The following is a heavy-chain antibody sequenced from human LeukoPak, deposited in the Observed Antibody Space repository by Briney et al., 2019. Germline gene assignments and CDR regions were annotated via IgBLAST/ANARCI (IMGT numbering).Heavy chain of an antibody. CDR1: GFPFIPYG. J-gene: IGHJ4*02. CDR2: IRHDGANK. Sequence: GGSLRLSCAASGFPFIPYGMHWVPQVPGKGLEGVAYIRHDGANKYYTDPVKGRFTISRHNSKHTVYLQMNSPGAEDTAVYYCAKDCGYCGSGSLLDYWGQGARVTVSS. CDR3: AKDCGYCGSGSLLDY. D-gene: IGHD3-10*01. V-gene: IGHV3-30*02.